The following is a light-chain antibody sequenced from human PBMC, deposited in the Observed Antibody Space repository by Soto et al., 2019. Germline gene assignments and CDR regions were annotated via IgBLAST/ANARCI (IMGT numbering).Light chain of an antibody. J-gene: IGLJ1*01. CDR2: DVS. Sequence: QSVLTQPASVSGSPGQSITISCTGTSSDFGGYNYVSWYQQHPGKAPKLIIFDVSSRPSGASDRFSGSRSGSTASLTISGLQAEDEADYYCSSYTGNDIPSLYGFGTGTKVTVL. CDR3: SSYTGNDIPSLYG. CDR1: SSDFGGYNY. V-gene: IGLV2-14*03.